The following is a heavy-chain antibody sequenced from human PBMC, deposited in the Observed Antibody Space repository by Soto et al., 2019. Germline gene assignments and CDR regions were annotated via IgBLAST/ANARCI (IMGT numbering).Heavy chain of an antibody. J-gene: IGHJ4*02. CDR2: ISGSGGST. CDR3: AKDHRLAGKLAAPRVNFDY. CDR1: GFTFSSYA. D-gene: IGHD6-6*01. V-gene: IGHV3-23*01. Sequence: EVQLLESGGGLVQPGGSLRLSCAASGFTFSSYAMSWVRQAPGKGLEWVSAISGSGGSTYYADSVKGRFTISRDNYKNTLYLQMNSLRAEDTAVYYCAKDHRLAGKLAAPRVNFDYWGQGTLDTVSS.